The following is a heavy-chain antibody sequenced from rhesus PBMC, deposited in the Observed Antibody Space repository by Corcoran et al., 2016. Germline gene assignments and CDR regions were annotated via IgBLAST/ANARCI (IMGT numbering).Heavy chain of an antibody. Sequence: QVQLQESGPGVVKPSATLSRTCAVSGGSISSYGWGWIRQPPGKGLEWIGQIYGGRGSTSYHPSLKSRVTISSDTSKNQFSLKLSSVTAADTAVYYCARGRGTRAAARVFDYWGQGVLVTVSS. V-gene: IGHV4-147*01. CDR3: ARGRGTRAAARVFDY. D-gene: IGHD6-31*01. CDR1: GGSISSYG. CDR2: IYGGRGST. J-gene: IGHJ4*01.